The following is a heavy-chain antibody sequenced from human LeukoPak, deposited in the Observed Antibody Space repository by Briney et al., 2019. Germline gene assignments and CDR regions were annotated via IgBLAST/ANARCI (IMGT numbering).Heavy chain of an antibody. CDR2: ISGSGGST. J-gene: IGHJ6*03. CDR1: GFTFSSYA. V-gene: IGHV3-23*01. CDR3: AKVPYYDFWSSFMDV. D-gene: IGHD3-3*01. Sequence: PGGSLRLSCAASGFTFSSYAMSWVRQAPGKVLDWVSAISGSGGSTYYADSVKGRFTISRDNSKNTLYLQMNSLRAEDTAVYYCAKVPYYDFWSSFMDVWGKGTTVTVSS.